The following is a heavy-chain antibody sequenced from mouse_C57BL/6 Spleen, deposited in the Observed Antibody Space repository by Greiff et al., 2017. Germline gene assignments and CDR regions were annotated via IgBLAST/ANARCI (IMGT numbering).Heavy chain of an antibody. D-gene: IGHD2-2*01. CDR1: GYAFSSYW. CDR2: IYPGDGDT. V-gene: IGHV1-80*01. CDR3: ARGGATMVYFDY. J-gene: IGHJ2*01. Sequence: QVHVKQSGAELVKPGASVKISCKASGYAFSSYWMNWVKQRPGKGLEWIGQIYPGDGDTNYNGKFKGKATLTADKSSSTAYMQLSSLTSEDSAVYFCARGGATMVYFDYWGQGTTLTVSS.